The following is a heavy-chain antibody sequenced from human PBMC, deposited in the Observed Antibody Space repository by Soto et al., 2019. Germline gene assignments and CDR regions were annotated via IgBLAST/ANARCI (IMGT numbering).Heavy chain of an antibody. CDR2: INPSGNST. V-gene: IGHV1-46*03. CDR1: GYTFTSYY. Sequence: ASVKVYCKASGYTFTSYYMHWVRQAPGQGLERMRIINPSGNSTSNAQKFQGRVTMTRDTSTSTVYMELSSLRTEDTAVYYCTNFVVVPAAMSYWGQGTLVTVSS. CDR3: TNFVVVPAAMSY. J-gene: IGHJ4*02. D-gene: IGHD2-2*01.